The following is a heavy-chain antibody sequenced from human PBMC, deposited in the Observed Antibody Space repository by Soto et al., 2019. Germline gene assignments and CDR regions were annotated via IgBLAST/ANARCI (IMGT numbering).Heavy chain of an antibody. D-gene: IGHD2-2*01. CDR1: GGSFSGFY. J-gene: IGHJ3*02. CDR3: ARLGEVIVVAPAVTRQYHAVDI. CDR2: FFYSGTT. Sequence: SETLSLTCTVSGGSFSGFYWGWVRQPPGKGLEWIGHFFYSGTTKYSPSFSSRVSMSVDTSKSQFSLQLGSVTAADTAVYYCARLGEVIVVAPAVTRQYHAVDIWGQGTMVTVSS. V-gene: IGHV4-59*08.